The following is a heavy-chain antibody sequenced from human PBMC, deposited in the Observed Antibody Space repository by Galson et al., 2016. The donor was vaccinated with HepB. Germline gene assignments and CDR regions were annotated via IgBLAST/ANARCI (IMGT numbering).Heavy chain of an antibody. Sequence: SLRLSCAASGFTLSPYWMSWVRQAPGKGLELVATIKEDGTEKYYVDPVKGRFTISRDNAKNSLYLQMNSLRTEDTAVYYCAREGYISTWGQGTLVTVSS. CDR3: AREGYIST. V-gene: IGHV3-7*03. J-gene: IGHJ5*02. CDR2: IKEDGTEK. D-gene: IGHD6-13*01. CDR1: GFTLSPYW.